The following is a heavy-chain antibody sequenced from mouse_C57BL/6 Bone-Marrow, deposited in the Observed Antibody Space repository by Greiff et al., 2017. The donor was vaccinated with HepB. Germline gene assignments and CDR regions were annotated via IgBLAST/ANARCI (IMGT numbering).Heavy chain of an antibody. D-gene: IGHD2-4*01. CDR2: ISSGGSYT. J-gene: IGHJ1*03. V-gene: IGHV5-6*01. CDR1: GFTFSSYG. CDR3: ARHYDYAYWYFDV. Sequence: EVQVVDSGGDLVKPGGSLKLSCAASGFTFSSYGMSWVRQTPDKRLEWVATISSGGSYTYYPDSVKGRFTISRDNAKNTLYLKMSRLKSEDTAMYYGARHYDYAYWYFDVWGTGTTVTVSS.